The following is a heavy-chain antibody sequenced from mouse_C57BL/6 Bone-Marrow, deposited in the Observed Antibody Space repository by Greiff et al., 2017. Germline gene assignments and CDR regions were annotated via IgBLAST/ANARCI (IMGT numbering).Heavy chain of an antibody. CDR3: AKQTEDRSMITTRNYAMDY. CDR1: GFSLTSYG. J-gene: IGHJ4*01. D-gene: IGHD2-4*01. V-gene: IGHV2-3*01. CDR2: IWGDGST. Sequence: VQLQQSGPGLVAPSQSLSITCTVSGFSLTSYGVSWVRQPPGKGLEWLGVIWGDGSTNYHSALISRLSISKDNYKSQVFLKLNSLQTDDTATYYCAKQTEDRSMITTRNYAMDYWGQGTSVTVSS.